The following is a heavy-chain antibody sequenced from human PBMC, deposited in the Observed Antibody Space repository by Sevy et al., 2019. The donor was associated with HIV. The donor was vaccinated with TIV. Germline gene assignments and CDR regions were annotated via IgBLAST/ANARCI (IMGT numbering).Heavy chain of an antibody. CDR1: GFDFSRHW. Sequence: GGSLRLSCEASGFDFSRHWMQWVRQAPGKGLVWVSRMNTDGSSTNYADSVKGRFTISRDNAKNTLYLEMNNLRDEDTALYYCATPRFDFWGPGTLVTVSS. CDR3: ATPRFDF. CDR2: MNTDGSST. V-gene: IGHV3-74*01. J-gene: IGHJ4*02.